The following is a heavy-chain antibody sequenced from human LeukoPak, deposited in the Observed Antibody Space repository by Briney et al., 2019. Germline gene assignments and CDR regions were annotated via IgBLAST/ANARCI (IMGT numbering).Heavy chain of an antibody. CDR1: GYTFTSYD. CDR2: MNPYNSNT. D-gene: IGHD2-2*01. V-gene: IGHV1-8*03. CDR3: ARGRKYQLPPRSPYYYYYMDV. J-gene: IGHJ6*03. Sequence: GASVKVSCKASGYTFTSYDINWVRQATGQGLEWMGWMNPYNSNTGYAQKFQGRVTITRNTSISTAYMELSSLRSEDTAVYYCARGRKYQLPPRSPYYYYYMDVWGKGTTVTVSS.